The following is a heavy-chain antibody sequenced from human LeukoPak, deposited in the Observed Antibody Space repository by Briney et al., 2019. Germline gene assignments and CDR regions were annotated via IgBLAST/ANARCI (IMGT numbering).Heavy chain of an antibody. D-gene: IGHD3-3*01. J-gene: IGHJ4*02. CDR3: ARVGDFWSGLALGY. CDR2: IYYSGST. Sequence: SETLSLTCTVSGGSISSYYWSWIRQPPGKGLEWIGYIYYSGSTNYNPSLKSRVTISVDTSKNQFSLKLSSVTAADTAVYYCARVGDFWSGLALGYWGQGILVTVSS. V-gene: IGHV4-59*01. CDR1: GGSISSYY.